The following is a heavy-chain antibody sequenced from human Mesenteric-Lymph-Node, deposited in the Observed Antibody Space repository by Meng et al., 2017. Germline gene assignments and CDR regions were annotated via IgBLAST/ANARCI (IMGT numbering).Heavy chain of an antibody. Sequence: GCVVSPVGSRVLCTCPSRLPLLPSSLPGTRQAPGKGLEWIDLISVRVGMTYCADSVTARFTIYRKNSKNPLYLQMTSLRADDTAVYYRASPRAKQLVVGGYWGQGTLVTVSS. CDR1: RLPLLPSS. D-gene: IGHD3-22*01. CDR2: ISVRVGMT. J-gene: IGHJ4*02. V-gene: IGHV3-23*01. CDR3: ASPRAKQLVVGGY.